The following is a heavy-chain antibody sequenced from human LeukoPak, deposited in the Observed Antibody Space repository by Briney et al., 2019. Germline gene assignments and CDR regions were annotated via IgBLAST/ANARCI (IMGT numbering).Heavy chain of an antibody. CDR3: AGHYFGSGSYYSPNFDY. D-gene: IGHD3-10*01. CDR1: GVSISSYY. CDR2: IYYSGNT. V-gene: IGHV4-59*08. J-gene: IGHJ4*02. Sequence: SETLSLTCTVSGVSISSYYWSWIRQPPGKGLEWIGYIYYSGNTNYNPSLKSRVTISVDMSKNQFSLKLSSVTAADTAVYYCAGHYFGSGSYYSPNFDYWGQGTLVTVSS.